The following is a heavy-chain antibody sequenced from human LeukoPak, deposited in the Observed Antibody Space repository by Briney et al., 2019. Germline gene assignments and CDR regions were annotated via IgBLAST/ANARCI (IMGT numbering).Heavy chain of an antibody. Sequence: GGSLRLSCAASGFTFSSYWMSWVRQAPGKGLEWVANIKQDGSEKYYVDSVKGRFTISRDNAKNSLYLQMNSLRAEDTAVYYCASSLPSGWYYFDCWGQGTLVTVSS. J-gene: IGHJ4*02. CDR1: GFTFSSYW. CDR3: ASSLPSGWYYFDC. D-gene: IGHD6-19*01. V-gene: IGHV3-7*01. CDR2: IKQDGSEK.